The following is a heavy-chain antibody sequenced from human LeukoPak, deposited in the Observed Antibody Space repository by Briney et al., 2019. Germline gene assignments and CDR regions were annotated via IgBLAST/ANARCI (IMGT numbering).Heavy chain of an antibody. CDR1: GGSISSSSYY. V-gene: IGHV4-39*07. CDR2: IYYSGST. Sequence: SETLSLTCTVSGGSISSSSYYWGWIRQPPGKGLEWIGSIYYSGSTYYNPSLKSRVTISVDTSENQFSLKLSSVTAADTAVYYCARGYGEPYDYWGQGTLVTVSS. D-gene: IGHD4-17*01. J-gene: IGHJ4*02. CDR3: ARGYGEPYDY.